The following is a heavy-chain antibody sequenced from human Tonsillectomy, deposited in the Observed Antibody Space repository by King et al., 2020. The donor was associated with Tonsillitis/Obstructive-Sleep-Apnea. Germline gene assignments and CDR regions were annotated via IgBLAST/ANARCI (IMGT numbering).Heavy chain of an antibody. CDR3: ARVHMSGYDWEAFDS. CDR1: GFTFSSYA. J-gene: IGHJ3*02. Sequence: VQLVESGGGVVQPGRSLRLSCAASGFTFSSYAMHWVRQAPGKGLEWVAVISYDGSNKYYADSVKGRFTISRDNSKSTLYLQMNSLRAEDTAVYYCARVHMSGYDWEAFDSWGQGTMVTVSS. V-gene: IGHV3-30*04. D-gene: IGHD5-12*01. CDR2: ISYDGSNK.